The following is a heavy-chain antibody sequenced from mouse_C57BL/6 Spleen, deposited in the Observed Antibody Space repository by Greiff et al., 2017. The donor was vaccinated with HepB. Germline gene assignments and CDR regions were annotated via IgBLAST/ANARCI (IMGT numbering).Heavy chain of an antibody. CDR2: IYPGDGDT. CDR1: GYAFSSSW. CDR3: ASSPTGTEAWFAY. V-gene: IGHV1-82*01. D-gene: IGHD4-1*02. J-gene: IGHJ3*01. Sequence: VQLQESGPELVKPGASVKISCKASGYAFSSSWMNWVKQRPGKGLEWIGRIYPGDGDTNYNGKFKGKATLTADKSSSTAYMQLSSLTSEDSAVYFCASSPTGTEAWFAYWGQGTLVTVSA.